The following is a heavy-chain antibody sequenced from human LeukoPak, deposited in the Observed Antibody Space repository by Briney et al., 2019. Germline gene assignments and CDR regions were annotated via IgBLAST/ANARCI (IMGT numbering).Heavy chain of an antibody. CDR2: ISAYNGNT. CDR1: GYTFTGYY. CDR3: ARDSESYYYDSSGYTN. J-gene: IGHJ4*02. V-gene: IGHV1-18*04. Sequence: ASVKVSCKASGYTFTGYYMHWVRQAPGQGLEWMGWISAYNGNTNYAQKLQGRVTMTTDTSTSTAYMELRSLRSDDTAVYYCARDSESYYYDSSGYTNWGQGTLVTVSS. D-gene: IGHD3-22*01.